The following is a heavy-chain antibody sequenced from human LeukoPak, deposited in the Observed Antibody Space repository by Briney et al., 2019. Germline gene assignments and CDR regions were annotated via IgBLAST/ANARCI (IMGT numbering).Heavy chain of an antibody. CDR1: GYTFTRYT. CDR3: ARARTTSCYSCSFPDY. J-gene: IGHJ4*02. CDR2: INTDNGIT. Sequence: ASVKVSCKASGYTFTRYTVHWVRQAPGQSLEWMGWINTDNGITKYSQKFQGRLTITRDTSASTAYMELSSLRSEATAVYYCARARTTSCYSCSFPDYWGQGTLVTVSS. D-gene: IGHD2-2*02. V-gene: IGHV1-3*04.